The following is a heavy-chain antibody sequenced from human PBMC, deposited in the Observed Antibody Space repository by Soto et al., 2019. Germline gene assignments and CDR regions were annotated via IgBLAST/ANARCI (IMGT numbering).Heavy chain of an antibody. CDR2: ISAYNGNT. CDR3: ARGRQYSSVMVAAIAEAPF. CDR1: GYTFTSYG. D-gene: IGHD2-15*01. J-gene: IGHJ1*01. Sequence: ASVKVSCKASGYTFTSYGISWVRQAPGQGLEWMGWISAYNGNTNYAQKLQGRVTMTTDTFTSTAYMELRSLTSDDTAVYYCARGRQYSSVMVAAIAEAPFWGQGTLVTVSS. V-gene: IGHV1-18*04.